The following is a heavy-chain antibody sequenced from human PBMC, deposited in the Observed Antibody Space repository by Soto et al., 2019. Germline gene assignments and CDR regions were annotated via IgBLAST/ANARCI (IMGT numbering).Heavy chain of an antibody. CDR3: ARTYVTDVVVVPASKDYMNV. J-gene: IGHJ6*03. CDR2: ISYSGST. D-gene: IGHD2-2*01. CDR1: GGSISSSSSS. Sequence: QLQLQESGPGLVKPSETLSLTCTVSGGSISSSSSSWGWIRQPTGKGLEWLGIISYSGSTYYSPSLKSRVTISVDASKNLFSLKLSSVTAADTAVYYCARTYVTDVVVVPASKDYMNVWGKGTTVTVSS. V-gene: IGHV4-39*01.